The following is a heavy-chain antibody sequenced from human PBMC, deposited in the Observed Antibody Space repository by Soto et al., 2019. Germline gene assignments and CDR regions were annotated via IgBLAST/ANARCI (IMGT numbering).Heavy chain of an antibody. CDR1: GGSISSGGYY. CDR3: ARGQQRGHHGMDV. J-gene: IGHJ6*02. CDR2: IYYSGST. Sequence: PSETLSLTCTVSGGSISSGGYYWSWIRQHPGKGLEWIGYIYYSGSTYYNPSLKSRVTISVDTSKNQFSLKLSSVTAADTAVYYCARGQQRGHHGMDVWGQGTTVTVSS. V-gene: IGHV4-31*03. D-gene: IGHD1-1*01.